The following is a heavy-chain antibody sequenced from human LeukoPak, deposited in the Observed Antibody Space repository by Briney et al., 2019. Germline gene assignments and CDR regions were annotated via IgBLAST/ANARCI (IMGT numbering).Heavy chain of an antibody. CDR1: GFIFSDYY. J-gene: IGHJ4*02. CDR2: ISSSGTPK. Sequence: GGSLRLSCGASGFIFSDYYMSWIRQAPGKGLEWISYISSSGTPKYYADSVRGRFTISRDNAKKSLFLQMNSLRDEDTAVYYCVRDDGHHWFDFWGQGTLVTVSS. D-gene: IGHD1-1*01. V-gene: IGHV3-11*01. CDR3: VRDDGHHWFDF.